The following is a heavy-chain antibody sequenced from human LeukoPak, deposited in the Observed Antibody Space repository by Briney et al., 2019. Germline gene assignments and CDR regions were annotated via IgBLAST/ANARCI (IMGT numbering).Heavy chain of an antibody. J-gene: IGHJ4*02. Sequence: AGGSPRLSCAAPGFTFSRYWMHWVRQAPGKGLVWVSRINSDGSMTDYADPVKGRFTISRDNAENTLYLQMNSLKAEDTAVYYCVRLLDLDYWGQGTLVTVSS. V-gene: IGHV3-74*01. CDR2: INSDGSMT. CDR1: GFTFSRYW. D-gene: IGHD3-10*01. CDR3: VRLLDLDY.